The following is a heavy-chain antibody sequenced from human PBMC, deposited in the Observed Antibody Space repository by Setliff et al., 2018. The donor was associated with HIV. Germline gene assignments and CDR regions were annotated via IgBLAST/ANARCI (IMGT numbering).Heavy chain of an antibody. CDR3: IRRRRAPGAADLESY. J-gene: IGHJ4*02. V-gene: IGHV5-51*01. Sequence: RGESLKISCKASGYSFSDYWIGWVRQMPGKGLEWMGATYPGDSTTRYSPSLEGQVTISADRSINTAFLQWSSLEASDTAMYYCIRRRRAPGAADLESYWGQGTLVTVSS. CDR2: TYPGDSTT. CDR1: GYSFSDYW. D-gene: IGHD7-27*01.